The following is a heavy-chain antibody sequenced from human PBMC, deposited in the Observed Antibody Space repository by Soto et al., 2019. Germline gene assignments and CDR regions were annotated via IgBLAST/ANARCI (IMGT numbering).Heavy chain of an antibody. CDR3: ARARLEYYYESSGYYYCY. D-gene: IGHD3-22*01. V-gene: IGHV1-2*02. CDR2: INPNSGAT. Sequence: WIRQPRGKGGEWMGWINPNSGATNYAQKFQGRVTMTRYTSVSTAYMELSRLRSDDTAVYYCARARLEYYYESSGYYYCYWGQGTLVTVSS. J-gene: IGHJ4*02.